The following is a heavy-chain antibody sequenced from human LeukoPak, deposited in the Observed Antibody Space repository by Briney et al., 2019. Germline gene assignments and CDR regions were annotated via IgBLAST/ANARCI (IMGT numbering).Heavy chain of an antibody. V-gene: IGHV3-21*01. CDR3: ARSLTVTTESPFDY. CDR1: GFTFSSYS. Sequence: PGGSLRLSCAASGFTFSSYSMNWVRQAPGKGLEWVSSISSSSSYIYYADSVKGRFTISRDNAKNSLYLQMNSLRAEDTAVYYCARSLTVTTESPFDYWGQGTLVTVSS. CDR2: ISSSSSYI. D-gene: IGHD4-17*01. J-gene: IGHJ4*02.